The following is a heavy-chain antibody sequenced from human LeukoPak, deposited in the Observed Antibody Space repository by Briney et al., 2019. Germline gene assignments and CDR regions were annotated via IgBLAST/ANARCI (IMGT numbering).Heavy chain of an antibody. J-gene: IGHJ4*02. D-gene: IGHD4-17*01. V-gene: IGHV3-23*01. CDR3: ARDIHTVTSGREY. CDR2: ISGSGGST. CDR1: GFTFSNYA. Sequence: PGGSLRLSCAASGFTFSNYAMNWVRQAPGKGLEWVSLISGSGGSTYYADSVKGRFTISRDNAKNSLFLQMNSLRAEDTAVYYCARDIHTVTSGREYWGQGTLVTVSS.